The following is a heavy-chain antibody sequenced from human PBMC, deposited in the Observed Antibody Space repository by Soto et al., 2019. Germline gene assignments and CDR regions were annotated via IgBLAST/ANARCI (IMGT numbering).Heavy chain of an antibody. CDR2: INHSGST. V-gene: IGHV4-34*01. CDR1: GGSFSGYY. CDR3: ARAIIVVVPAAKYGMDV. Sequence: SETLSLTCAVYGGSFSGYYWSWIRQPPGKGLEWIGEINHSGSTNYNPSLKSRVTISVDTSKNQFSLKLSSVTAADTAVYYCARAIIVVVPAAKYGMDVWGQGTTVTVSS. J-gene: IGHJ6*02. D-gene: IGHD2-2*01.